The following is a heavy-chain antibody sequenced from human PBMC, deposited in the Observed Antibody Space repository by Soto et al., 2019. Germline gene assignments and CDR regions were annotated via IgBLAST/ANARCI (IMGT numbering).Heavy chain of an antibody. D-gene: IGHD2-2*02. J-gene: IGHJ5*02. CDR3: ARGGCSSTSCDKRLNWFDP. CDR2: ISSSGHTI. CDR1: GFTFSSYE. Sequence: EVQLVESGGGLVQPGGSLRLSCVASGFTFSSYEMNWVRQAPGKGLEWVSYISSSGHTIYYADSVTGRFTISRDNAKNSRYLQMNSLRAEDTAVYYCARGGCSSTSCDKRLNWFDPWGQGTLVTVS. V-gene: IGHV3-48*03.